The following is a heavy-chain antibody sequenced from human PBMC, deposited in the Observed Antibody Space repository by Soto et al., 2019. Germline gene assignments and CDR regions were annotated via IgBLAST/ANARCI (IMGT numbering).Heavy chain of an antibody. D-gene: IGHD4-17*01. V-gene: IGHV1-8*01. CDR1: GYSFTRHD. J-gene: IGHJ5*02. CDR3: AGGAYSDYSHWFDP. CDR2: MNPNSGNA. Sequence: QVQLVQSGAEVRKPGASVRVSCKATGYSFTRHDINWLRQAAGQGLEWMGWMNPNSGNAVYAQKFQGRVTMTRNTSITTADIEVTSLKSEDTAVYFCAGGAYSDYSHWFDPWGQGTLVTVSS.